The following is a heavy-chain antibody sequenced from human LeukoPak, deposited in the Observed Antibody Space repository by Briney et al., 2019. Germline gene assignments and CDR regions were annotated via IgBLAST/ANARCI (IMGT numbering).Heavy chain of an antibody. J-gene: IGHJ4*02. D-gene: IGHD2-2*01. CDR3: ARDSGEAEVPAAMFDY. V-gene: IGHV4-34*01. Sequence: MTSETLSLTCAVYGGAFSGYYWSWIRQPPGKGLDWIGEINHSGSTTYNPSLKSRVTISVDTSKNQFSLKLSSVTAADTAVYYCARDSGEAEVPAAMFDYWGQGTLVTVSS. CDR1: GGAFSGYY. CDR2: INHSGST.